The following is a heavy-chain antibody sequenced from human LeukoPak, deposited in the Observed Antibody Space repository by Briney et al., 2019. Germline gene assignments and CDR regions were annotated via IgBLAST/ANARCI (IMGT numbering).Heavy chain of an antibody. CDR3: ATVGRNYYFQY. V-gene: IGHV1-24*01. CDR2: FDPEDGET. CDR1: GYTRTELC. D-gene: IGHD1-14*01. Sequence: ASVKVSFKVSGYTRTELCIHWVRLRPGKGQGWVGGFDPEDGETIYAQKFQSRVTMTEDTSTKKVYMALISLRSEGTAVYYCATVGRNYYFQYWGQGTLVTVSS. J-gene: IGHJ4*02.